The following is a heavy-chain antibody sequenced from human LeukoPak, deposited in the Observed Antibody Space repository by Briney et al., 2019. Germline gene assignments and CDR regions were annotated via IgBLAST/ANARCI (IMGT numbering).Heavy chain of an antibody. CDR1: GYSFSPFD. J-gene: IGHJ4*02. D-gene: IGHD2-21*01. CDR2: LRGEGET. Sequence: GVSLRLFCAASGYSFSPFDMRWVSQPPTRGLVGVSSLRGEGETFYADYVKGRFTLSRDDSRNTVFLQLNNLRVDDTAVYYCARASWISSADVVWWGQGTLVTVSS. CDR3: ARASWISSADVVW. V-gene: IGHV3-23*01.